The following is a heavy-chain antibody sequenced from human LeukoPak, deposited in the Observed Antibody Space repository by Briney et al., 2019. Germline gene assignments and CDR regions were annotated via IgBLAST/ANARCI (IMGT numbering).Heavy chain of an antibody. Sequence: GGSLRLSCAASGFIFSRYALHWVRQAPGKGLEWVAVISYDGSNKYHADSVKGRFTISRDNSKKTLYLQMNSLRGEDTAVYYCAKDMEDTAMDLVADFDSWGQGTLVTVSS. CDR1: GFIFSRYA. J-gene: IGHJ4*02. D-gene: IGHD5-18*01. CDR3: AKDMEDTAMDLVADFDS. V-gene: IGHV3-30-3*01. CDR2: ISYDGSNK.